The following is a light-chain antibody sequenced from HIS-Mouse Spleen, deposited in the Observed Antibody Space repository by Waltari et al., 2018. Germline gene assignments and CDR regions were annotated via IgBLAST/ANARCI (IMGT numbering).Light chain of an antibody. CDR2: WAS. CDR3: QQYYSTPHT. V-gene: IGKV4-1*01. Sequence: DIVMTQSPDSLAVSLGERATINCKSSQSVLYSSNNKNYLAWYQQKPGQPPKLLIYWASTRESGVPDRFSGSGSGTDVTLTISSLQAEDVAVYYCQQYYSTPHTFGQGTKLEIK. CDR1: QSVLYSSNNKNY. J-gene: IGKJ2*01.